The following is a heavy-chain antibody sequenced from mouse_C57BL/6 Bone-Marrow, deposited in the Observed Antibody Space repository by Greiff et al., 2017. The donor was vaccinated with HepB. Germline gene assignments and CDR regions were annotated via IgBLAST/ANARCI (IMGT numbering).Heavy chain of an antibody. Sequence: QVQLKQSGAELVRPGASVTLSCKASGYTFTDYEMHWVKQTPVHGLEWIGAIDPETGGTAYNQKFKGKAILTADKSSSTAYMELRSLTSVDSAVYYCTTYGSAMDYWGQGTSVTVSS. CDR2: IDPETGGT. CDR3: TTYGSAMDY. J-gene: IGHJ4*01. V-gene: IGHV1-15*01. CDR1: GYTFTDYE. D-gene: IGHD1-1*01.